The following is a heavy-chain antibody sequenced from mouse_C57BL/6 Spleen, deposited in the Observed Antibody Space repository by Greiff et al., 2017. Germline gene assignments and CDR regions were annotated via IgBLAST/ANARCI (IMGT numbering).Heavy chain of an antibody. CDR2: IDPETGGT. D-gene: IGHD1-1*01. J-gene: IGHJ2*01. V-gene: IGHV1-15*01. Sequence: QVQLQQSGAELVRPGASVTLSCKASGYTFTDYEMHWVKQTPVHGLEWIGAIDPETGGTAYNQKFKGKAILTADKSSSTAYMELRSLTSEDSAVYYCTRSRTTVVDYWGQGTTRTVSS. CDR1: GYTFTDYE. CDR3: TRSRTTVVDY.